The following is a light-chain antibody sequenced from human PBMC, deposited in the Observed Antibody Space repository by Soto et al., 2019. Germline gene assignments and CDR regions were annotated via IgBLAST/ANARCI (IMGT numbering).Light chain of an antibody. Sequence: VLMTQSQATLSVSPGGRAPLSCRASQSVTSNLAWYQQKPGQAPRLLIYGASTRATDIPARFSGSGSGTEFTLTISSLQSEDFTVYYCPQYSKWPRTFGQRTNV. CDR1: QSVTSN. CDR2: GAS. CDR3: PQYSKWPRT. V-gene: IGKV3-15*01. J-gene: IGKJ1*01.